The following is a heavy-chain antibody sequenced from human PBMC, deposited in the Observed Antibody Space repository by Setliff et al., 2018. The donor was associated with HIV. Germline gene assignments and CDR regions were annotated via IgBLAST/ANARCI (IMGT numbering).Heavy chain of an antibody. CDR2: ISSSDNTI. CDR3: ARAPQITIFGISFAPPGGLDL. V-gene: IGHV3-11*04. J-gene: IGHJ6*02. CDR1: GFIFSNYY. Sequence: GGSLRLSCAASGFIFSNYYMTWIRQAPGKGLEWISYISSSDNTIYYADSVKGRFTISRDNTKKSLYLQMNSVRTDDTAVYYCARAPQITIFGISFAPPGGLDLWGRGTTVTVSS. D-gene: IGHD3-3*02.